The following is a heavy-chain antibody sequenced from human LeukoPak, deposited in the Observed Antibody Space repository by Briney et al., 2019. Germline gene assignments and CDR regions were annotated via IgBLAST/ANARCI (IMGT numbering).Heavy chain of an antibody. J-gene: IGHJ4*02. CDR1: GYTFTDYY. V-gene: IGHV1-2*06. CDR2: INPNSGGT. Sequence: ASVKVSCKASGYTFTDYYMHWGRQAPGQGLEWMGRINPNSGGTNYAQDFQGRVTMTKDTSSSTAYMELSRLRSHDTAVYYCATLSDSSSNYWGQGTLVTVSS. D-gene: IGHD6-13*01. CDR3: ATLSDSSSNY.